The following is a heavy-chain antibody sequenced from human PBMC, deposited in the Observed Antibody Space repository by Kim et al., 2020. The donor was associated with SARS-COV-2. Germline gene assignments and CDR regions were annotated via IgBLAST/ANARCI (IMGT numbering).Heavy chain of an antibody. D-gene: IGHD1-26*01. Sequence: SVKVSCKASGGTFSSYAISWVRQAPGQGLEWMGGIITFFGTANYAQKFQGRVTITADESTSTAYMELSSLRSEDTAVYYCASHRRGATTVVTRLSYYYYGMDVWGQGTTVTVSS. J-gene: IGHJ6*02. V-gene: IGHV1-69*13. CDR3: ASHRRGATTVVTRLSYYYYGMDV. CDR1: GGTFSSYA. CDR2: IITFFGTA.